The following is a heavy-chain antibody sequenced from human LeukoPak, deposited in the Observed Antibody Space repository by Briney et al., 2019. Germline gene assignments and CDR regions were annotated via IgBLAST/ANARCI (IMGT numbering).Heavy chain of an antibody. CDR3: ARLGSYRFWSGYSPSDV. J-gene: IGHJ6*04. CDR1: GGSISSYY. D-gene: IGHD3-3*01. V-gene: IGHV4-34*01. Sequence: PSETLSLTCTVSGGSISSYYWSWIRQPPGKGLEWIGEINHSGSTNYNPSLKSRVTISVDTSKNQFSLKLSSVTAADTAVYYCARLGSYRFWSGYSPSDVWGKGTTVTVSS. CDR2: INHSGST.